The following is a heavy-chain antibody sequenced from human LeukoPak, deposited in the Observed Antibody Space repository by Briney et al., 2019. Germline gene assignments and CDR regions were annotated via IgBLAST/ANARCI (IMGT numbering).Heavy chain of an antibody. D-gene: IGHD6-19*01. Sequence: ASVKVSCKVSGYTLTELSMHWVRQAPGQGLEWMGIINPSGGSTSYAQKFQGRVTMTTDTSASTAYMELSSLRSEDMAVYYCASGWYGALDYWGQGTLVTVSS. CDR2: INPSGGST. J-gene: IGHJ4*02. CDR1: GYTLTELS. V-gene: IGHV1-46*01. CDR3: ASGWYGALDY.